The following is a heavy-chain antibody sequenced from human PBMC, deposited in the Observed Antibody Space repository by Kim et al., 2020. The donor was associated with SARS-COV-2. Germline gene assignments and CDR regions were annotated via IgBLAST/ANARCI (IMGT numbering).Heavy chain of an antibody. CDR1: GFTFGDYA. D-gene: IGHD6-13*01. V-gene: IGHV3-49*04. CDR2: IRSKAYGGTT. Sequence: GGSLRLSCTASGFTFGDYAMSWVRQAPGKGLEWVGFIRSKAYGGTTEYAASVKGRFTISRDDSKSIAYLQMNSLKTEDTAVYYCTRSEAAAYYYYYGMDVWGQGTTVTVSS. J-gene: IGHJ6*02. CDR3: TRSEAAAYYYYYGMDV.